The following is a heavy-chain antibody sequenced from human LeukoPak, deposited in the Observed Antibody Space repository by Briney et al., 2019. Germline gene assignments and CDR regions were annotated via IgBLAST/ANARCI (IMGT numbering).Heavy chain of an antibody. CDR1: GFTFSSYA. D-gene: IGHD3-9*01. Sequence: GGSLRLSCAASGFTFSSYAMSWVRQAPGKGLEWVSAISGSGDSTYYTDSVKGRFTISRDNSKNTLYLQMNSLRAEDTAVYYXAXFLGESAYFDWSSENAFDIWGQGTMVTVSS. J-gene: IGHJ3*02. CDR3: AXFLGESAYFDWSSENAFDI. V-gene: IGHV3-23*01. CDR2: ISGSGDST.